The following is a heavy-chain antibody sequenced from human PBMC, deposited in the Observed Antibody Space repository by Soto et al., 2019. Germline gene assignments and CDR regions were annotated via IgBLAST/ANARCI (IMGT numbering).Heavy chain of an antibody. Sequence: ASVKVSCKVSGYTLTELSMHWVRQAPGKGLEWMGGFDPEDGETIYAQKFQGRVTMTEDTSTDTAYMELSSLRSEDTAVYYCATLYVWGRHRFFAYWGQGTLVTVSS. CDR2: FDPEDGET. V-gene: IGHV1-24*01. CDR3: ATLYVWGRHRFFAY. J-gene: IGHJ4*02. CDR1: GYTLTELS. D-gene: IGHD3-16*02.